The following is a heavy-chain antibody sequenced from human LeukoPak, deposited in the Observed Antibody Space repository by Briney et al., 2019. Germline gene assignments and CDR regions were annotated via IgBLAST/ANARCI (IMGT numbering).Heavy chain of an antibody. CDR1: GGSMSFYY. Sequence: SETLSLTCTVSGGSMSFYYWSWIRLSPGKGLECIGYIYYSGSTYYNPSLKSRVTISVDTSKNQFSLNLDSVTAADTAVYYCARRAGIGQAYFDYWGQGTLVTVSS. V-gene: IGHV4-59*08. J-gene: IGHJ4*02. CDR2: IYYSGST. CDR3: ARRAGIGQAYFDY. D-gene: IGHD6-13*01.